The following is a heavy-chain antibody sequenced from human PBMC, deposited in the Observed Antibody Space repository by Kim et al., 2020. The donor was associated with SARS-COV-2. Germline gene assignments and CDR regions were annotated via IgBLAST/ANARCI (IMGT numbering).Heavy chain of an antibody. V-gene: IGHV3-74*01. Sequence: TTYADSVKGRFTISRDNAKNTVDLQMNSLRAEDTAVYYCASPLGRGVPFDPWGQGTLVSVSA. CDR3: ASPLGRGVPFDP. CDR2: T. J-gene: IGHJ5*02. D-gene: IGHD3-10*01.